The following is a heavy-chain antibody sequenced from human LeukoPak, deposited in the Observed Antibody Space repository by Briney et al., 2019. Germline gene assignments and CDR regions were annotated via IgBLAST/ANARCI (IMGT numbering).Heavy chain of an antibody. V-gene: IGHV3-21*01. D-gene: IGHD6-13*01. Sequence: GGSLRLSCAASGFTFNNYAMNWVRQAPGKGLEWVSSISSSSSYIYYADSVKGRFTISRDNAKNSLYLQMNSLRAEDTAVYYCARVRGSGWYSGWGQGTLVTVSS. CDR3: ARVRGSGWYSG. CDR1: GFTFNNYA. CDR2: ISSSSSYI. J-gene: IGHJ4*02.